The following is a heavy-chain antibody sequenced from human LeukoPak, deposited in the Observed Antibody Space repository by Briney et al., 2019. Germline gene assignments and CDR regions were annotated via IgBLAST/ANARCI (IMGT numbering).Heavy chain of an antibody. Sequence: PSETLSLTCTVSGGSISSYYWSWIRQPPGKGLEWIGYIYYSGSTNYNPSLKSRVTISVDTSKNRFSLKLSSVTAADTAVYYCARDRRIQHYSYGMDVWGQGTTVTVSS. V-gene: IGHV4-59*01. CDR2: IYYSGST. CDR1: GGSISSYY. CDR3: ARDRRIQHYSYGMDV. J-gene: IGHJ6*02. D-gene: IGHD5-18*01.